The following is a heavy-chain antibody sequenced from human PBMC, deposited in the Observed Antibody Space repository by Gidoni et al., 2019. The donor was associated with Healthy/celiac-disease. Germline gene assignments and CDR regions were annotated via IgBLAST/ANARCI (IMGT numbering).Heavy chain of an antibody. J-gene: IGHJ4*02. Sequence: QVPMVESGGGVVQPGRSLRLSCAASGFNCSSYGMHWVVQAPGKGLQLVAVISYYGSNNYYADSVKGRFTISRDNSNNTLYLQINSLRADDSAVYYCAKVGFSGGRCYPSFDYWGQGTLVTVSS. D-gene: IGHD2-15*01. CDR1: GFNCSSYG. CDR3: AKVGFSGGRCYPSFDY. V-gene: IGHV3-30*18. CDR2: ISYYGSNN.